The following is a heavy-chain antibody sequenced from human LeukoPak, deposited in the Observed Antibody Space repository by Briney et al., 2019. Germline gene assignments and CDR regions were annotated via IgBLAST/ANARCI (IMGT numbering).Heavy chain of an antibody. D-gene: IGHD6-19*01. J-gene: IGHJ4*02. Sequence: GGSLRLSCAASGFTFSSYAMSWVRQAPGKGLEWVSAISGSGGSTYYADSVKGRFTISRDNSKNTLYLQMNGLRAEDTAVYYCAKDLPYSGSTAVAGTDYWGQGTLVTVSS. V-gene: IGHV3-23*01. CDR1: GFTFSSYA. CDR2: ISGSGGST. CDR3: AKDLPYSGSTAVAGTDY.